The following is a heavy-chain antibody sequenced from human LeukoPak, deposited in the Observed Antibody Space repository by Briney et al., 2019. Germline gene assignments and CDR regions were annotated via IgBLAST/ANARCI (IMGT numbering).Heavy chain of an antibody. J-gene: IGHJ4*02. D-gene: IGHD2-2*01. V-gene: IGHV3-33*06. Sequence: GGSLRLSCAASGFTFSSYGMHWVRQAPGKGLEWVAVIWYDGSNKYYADSVKGRFTISRDNSKNTLYLQMNSLRAEDTAVYYCAKPRTAAIKSYFDYWAREPWSPSPQ. CDR2: IWYDGSNK. CDR1: GFTFSSYG. CDR3: AKPRTAAIKSYFDY.